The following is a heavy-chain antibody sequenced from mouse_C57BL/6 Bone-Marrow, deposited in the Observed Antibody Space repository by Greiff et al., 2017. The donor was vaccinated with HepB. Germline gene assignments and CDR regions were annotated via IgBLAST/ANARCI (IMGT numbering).Heavy chain of an antibody. D-gene: IGHD2-3*01. J-gene: IGHJ1*03. CDR1: GFTFSSYA. CDR3: AREGYDGYYVWYFDV. Sequence: EVQLVESGGGLVKPGGSLKLSCAASGFTFSSYAMSWVRQTPEKRLEWVATISDGGSYTYYPDNVKGRFTISRDNAKNNLYLQMSHLKSEDTAMYYCAREGYDGYYVWYFDVWGTGTTVTVSS. V-gene: IGHV5-4*01. CDR2: ISDGGSYT.